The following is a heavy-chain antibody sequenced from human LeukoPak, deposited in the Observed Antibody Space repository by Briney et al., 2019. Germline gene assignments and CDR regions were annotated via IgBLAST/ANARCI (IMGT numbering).Heavy chain of an antibody. D-gene: IGHD3-10*01. CDR3: ARSEAGLLWFGELTFFDY. CDR2: IYYSGST. J-gene: IGHJ4*02. Sequence: SETLSLTCTVSGGSISSSSYSWGWIRQPPGKGLEWIGSIYYSGSTYYNPSLKSRVTISVDTSKNQFSLKLSSVTAADTAVYYCARSEAGLLWFGELTFFDYWGQGTLVTVSS. CDR1: GGSISSSSYS. V-gene: IGHV4-39*01.